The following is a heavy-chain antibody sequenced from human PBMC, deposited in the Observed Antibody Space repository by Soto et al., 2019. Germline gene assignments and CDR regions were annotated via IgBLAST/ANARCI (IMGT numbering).Heavy chain of an antibody. V-gene: IGHV1-69*13. CDR1: GGTFSSYA. CDR2: IIPIFGTA. Sequence: SVKVSCKASGGTFSSYAISWVRQAPGQGLEWMGGIIPIFGTANYAQKFQGRVTITAHESTSTAYMELSSLRSEDTAVYYCARVGIEVAGTQYYFDYWGQGTLVTVSS. J-gene: IGHJ4*02. D-gene: IGHD6-19*01. CDR3: ARVGIEVAGTQYYFDY.